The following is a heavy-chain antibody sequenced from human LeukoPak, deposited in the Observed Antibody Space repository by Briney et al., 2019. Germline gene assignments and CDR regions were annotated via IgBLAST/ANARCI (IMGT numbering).Heavy chain of an antibody. CDR3: TFGVIVTGYMDV. CDR2: IDGDGSSP. CDR1: GFTFSRYW. J-gene: IGHJ6*03. D-gene: IGHD3-3*01. Sequence: HLGGSLRLSCAASGFTFSRYWMHWVRQAPGKGLVWVSRIDGDGSSPSYADSVKGRFTISRDNAKNTLYLQMNSLRAEDTAVYYCTFGVIVTGYMDVWGKGTTVTVSS. V-gene: IGHV3-74*01.